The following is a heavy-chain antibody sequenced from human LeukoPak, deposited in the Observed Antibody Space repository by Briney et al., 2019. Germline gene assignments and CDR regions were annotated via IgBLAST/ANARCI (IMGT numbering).Heavy chain of an antibody. V-gene: IGHV4-59*01. D-gene: IGHD6-13*01. CDR2: IYYSGST. Sequence: KASETLSLTCTVSGGSISSYYWSWIRQPPGKGLEWIGYIYYSGSTNYNPSLKSRVTISVDTSKNQFSLKLSSVTAADTAVYYCAREDVYSSSWGSWFDPWGQGTLVTVSS. CDR3: AREDVYSSSWGSWFDP. CDR1: GGSISSYY. J-gene: IGHJ5*02.